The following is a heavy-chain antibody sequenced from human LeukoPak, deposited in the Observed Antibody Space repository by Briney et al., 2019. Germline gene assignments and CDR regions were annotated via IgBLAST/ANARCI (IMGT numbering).Heavy chain of an antibody. CDR1: GFTFYRFA. D-gene: IGHD6-19*01. Sequence: GGSLRLSCASSGFTFYRFAMSWVRQAPGKGLERVSSISGSGGSIYYADSVKGRFTISRDNSRNTLYLQMNSLRAEDTAVYYCAKDHGVAVAGMYYWGQGTLVTVSS. J-gene: IGHJ4*02. CDR2: ISGSGGSI. CDR3: AKDHGVAVAGMYY. V-gene: IGHV3-23*01.